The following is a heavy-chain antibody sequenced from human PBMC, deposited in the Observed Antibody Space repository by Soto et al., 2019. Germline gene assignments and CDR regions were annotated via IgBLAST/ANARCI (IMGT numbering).Heavy chain of an antibody. D-gene: IGHD2-2*01. CDR1: GYSFMRYG. CDR3: AREAFVVSPAAQYSRIDS. CDR2: ISPYSGYT. V-gene: IGHV1-18*01. J-gene: IGHJ4*02. Sequence: ASVKVSCKGFGYSFMRYGINWVRQAPGQGLEWMGWISPYSGYTHYAQKFHGRLTLTTDTSTSTAYMELRSLRSADTALYYCAREAFVVSPAAQYSRIDSWGQGTLVTVSS.